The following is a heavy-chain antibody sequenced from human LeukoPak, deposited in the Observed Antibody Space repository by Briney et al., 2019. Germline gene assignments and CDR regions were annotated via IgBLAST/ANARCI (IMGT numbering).Heavy chain of an antibody. J-gene: IGHJ6*03. D-gene: IGHD2-2*01. Sequence: GGSLRLSCAASGFTFSNAWMSWVRQAPGKGLEWVGRIKSKTDGGTTDYAAPVKGRFTISRDDSKNTLYLQMNSLKTEDTAVYYCTTCSTSCYVLLIYYYMDVWGKGTTVTVSS. CDR1: GFTFSNAW. CDR2: IKSKTDGGTT. CDR3: TTCSTSCYVLLIYYYMDV. V-gene: IGHV3-15*01.